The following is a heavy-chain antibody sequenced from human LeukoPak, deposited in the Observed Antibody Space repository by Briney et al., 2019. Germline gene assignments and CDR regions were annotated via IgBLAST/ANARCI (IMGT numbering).Heavy chain of an antibody. J-gene: IGHJ4*02. Sequence: SQTLSLTCAVSGGSISSGGYSWSWIRQPPGKGLEWIGEINHSGSTNYNPSLKSRVTISVDTSKNQFSLKLSSVTAADTAVYYCARAVLWTSGYYFDYWGQGTLVTVSS. V-gene: IGHV4-30-2*01. CDR2: INHSGST. CDR1: GGSISSGGYS. CDR3: ARAVLWTSGYYFDY. D-gene: IGHD3-10*01.